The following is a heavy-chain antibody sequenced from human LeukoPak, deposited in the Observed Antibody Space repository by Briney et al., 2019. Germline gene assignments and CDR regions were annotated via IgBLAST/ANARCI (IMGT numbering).Heavy chain of an antibody. D-gene: IGHD4-17*01. CDR3: ARHYYGDYPNLYYFDY. CDR2: IYYSGST. J-gene: IGHJ4*02. CDR1: GGSFSGYY. V-gene: IGHV4-59*08. Sequence: ASETLSLTCAVYGGSFSGYYWSWVRQPPGKGLEWIGFIYYSGSTNYNPSLKSRATISVDTSKNQFSLKLSSVTAADTAVYYCARHYYGDYPNLYYFDYWGQGTLVTVSS.